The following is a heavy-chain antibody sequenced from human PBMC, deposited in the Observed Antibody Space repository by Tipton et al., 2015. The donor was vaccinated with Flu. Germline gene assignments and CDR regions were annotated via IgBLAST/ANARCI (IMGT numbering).Heavy chain of an antibody. V-gene: IGHV4-4*07. CDR2: IYTSGGT. CDR3: ARGSGSGTYVIFDF. CDR1: GGSLSSYY. D-gene: IGHD3-10*01. J-gene: IGHJ4*02. Sequence: LSCTVSGGSLSSYYWSWIRQPAGKGLEWIGRIYTSGGTKFNPSLRGRLTMSVDASKKEFSLKLSSVTAADTAVYYCARGSGSGTYVIFDFWGQGTLVTVSS.